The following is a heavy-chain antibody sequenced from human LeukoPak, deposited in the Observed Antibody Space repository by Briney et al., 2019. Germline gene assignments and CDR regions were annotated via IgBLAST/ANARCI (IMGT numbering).Heavy chain of an antibody. CDR3: ARDQDIVVVVAALRQREMGGFDP. CDR2: MNPKSGNT. Sequence: TSVKVSCKASGYTFTNYDINWVRQATGQGPEWMGWMNPKSGNTGYAQKFQGRVTMTRNTSISTAYMELSSLRSDDTAVYYCARDQDIVVVVAALRQREMGGFDPWGQGTLVTVSS. J-gene: IGHJ5*02. D-gene: IGHD2-15*01. CDR1: GYTFTNYD. V-gene: IGHV1-8*01.